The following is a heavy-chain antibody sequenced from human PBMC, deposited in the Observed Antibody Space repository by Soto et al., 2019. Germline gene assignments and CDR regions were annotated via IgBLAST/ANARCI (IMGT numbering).Heavy chain of an antibody. CDR2: IMPVFRRP. J-gene: IGHJ6*02. CDR3: XXXXXXXXXXXXXXXILDV. D-gene: IGHD3-3*02. Sequence: QVHLEQSGAEVKKPGSSVKVSCKASGGTFRTAAISWVRQAPGQGLEWLGGIMPVFRRPDYAQKFQGRVTITADESTSTAYMELSGLRXXXXXXXXXXXXXXXXXXXXXXXXILDVWGQGTTISV. CDR1: GGTFRTAA. V-gene: IGHV1-69*12.